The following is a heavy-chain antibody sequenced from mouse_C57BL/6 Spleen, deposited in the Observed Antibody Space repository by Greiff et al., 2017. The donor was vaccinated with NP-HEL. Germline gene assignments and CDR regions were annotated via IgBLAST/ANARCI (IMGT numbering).Heavy chain of an antibody. V-gene: IGHV3-6*01. J-gene: IGHJ2*01. D-gene: IGHD5-5*01. CDR3: ARASPYLYSFDY. Sequence: DVQLVESGPGLVKPSQSLSLTCSVTGYSITSGYYWYWIRQSPGNILEWMGYISYDGSNNYNPSFNNRISITRDTSKNQFFLKLNSVTTEDTAAYYCARASPYLYSFDYWGQGTTLTVSS. CDR1: GYSITSGYY. CDR2: ISYDGSN.